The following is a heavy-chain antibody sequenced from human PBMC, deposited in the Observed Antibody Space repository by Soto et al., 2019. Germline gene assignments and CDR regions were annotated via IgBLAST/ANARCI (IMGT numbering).Heavy chain of an antibody. D-gene: IGHD6-13*01. CDR3: ARQPTYSSSWTDNQAFDI. V-gene: IGHV1-18*01. CDR1: GYTFTSYG. J-gene: IGHJ3*02. CDR2: ISAYNGNT. Sequence: ASVKVACQASGYTFTSYGISWVRQAPGQGLEWMGWISAYNGNTNYAQKLQGRVTMTTDTSTSTAYMELRSLRSDDTAVYYCARQPTYSSSWTDNQAFDIWGQGTMVTVSS.